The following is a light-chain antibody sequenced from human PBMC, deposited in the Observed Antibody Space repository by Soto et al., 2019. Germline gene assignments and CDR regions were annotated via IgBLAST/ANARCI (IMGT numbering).Light chain of an antibody. CDR2: DAS. J-gene: IGKJ1*01. V-gene: IGKV1-5*01. CDR3: QQYNAYST. CDR1: QSIGSW. Sequence: DLQLTQTPSTLSASVRDSVTITCRASQSIGSWLAWYQQKPGKAPQLLIYDASSLESGVPSRFSGSGSGTEFTLTISSLQPDDFATYYCQQYNAYSTFGQGAKVDI.